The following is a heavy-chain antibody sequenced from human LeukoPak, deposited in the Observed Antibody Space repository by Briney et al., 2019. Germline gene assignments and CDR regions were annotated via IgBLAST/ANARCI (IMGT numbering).Heavy chain of an antibody. CDR3: ARGHSSHSFDY. J-gene: IGHJ4*02. D-gene: IGHD6-19*01. V-gene: IGHV3-53*01. Sequence: GGSLRLSCAASGFTVSSNYMSWVRQAPGKGLEWVSVIYSGGSTYYADSVKGRFTISRDNSKNTLYLQMNSLRAEDTAVYYCARGHSSHSFDYWGQGTLVTVSS. CDR2: IYSGGST. CDR1: GFTVSSNY.